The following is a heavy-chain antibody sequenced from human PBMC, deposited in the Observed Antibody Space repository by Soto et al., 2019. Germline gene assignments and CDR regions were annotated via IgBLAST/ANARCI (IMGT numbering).Heavy chain of an antibody. CDR2: MNPNSGNT. CDR1: GYTFTSYD. D-gene: IGHD2-15*01. V-gene: IGHV1-8*01. CDR3: ARGRGDVVVVAATPDWYFDL. J-gene: IGHJ2*01. Sequence: QVQLVQSGAEVKKPGASVKVSCKASGYTFTSYDINWVRQATGQGLEWMGWMNPNSGNTGYAQKFQGRVTMTRNTSISTAYMELSSLRSEDTAVYYCARGRGDVVVVAATPDWYFDLWGRGTLVTVSS.